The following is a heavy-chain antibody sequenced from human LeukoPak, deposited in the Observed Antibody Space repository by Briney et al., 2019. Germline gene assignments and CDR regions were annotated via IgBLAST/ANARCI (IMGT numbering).Heavy chain of an antibody. D-gene: IGHD6-19*01. CDR1: GFTVSSNY. J-gene: IGHJ6*02. Sequence: GGSLRLSCAASGFTVSSNYMSWVRRAPGKGLEWVSVIYSGGGTYYADSVKGRFTISRDNSKNTLYLQMNSLRAEDTAVYYCARAPVSRYYYYGMDVWGQGTTVTVSS. CDR3: ARAPVSRYYYYGMDV. V-gene: IGHV3-53*01. CDR2: IYSGGGT.